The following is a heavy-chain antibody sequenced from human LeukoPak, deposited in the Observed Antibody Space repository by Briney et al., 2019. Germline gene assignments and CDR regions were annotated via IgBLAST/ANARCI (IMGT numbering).Heavy chain of an antibody. CDR2: IYSGGST. Sequence: PGGSLLLSCSAAGFTFISNYMSGVRRAPGKGLEWGSVIYSGGSTYYADSVKGRFTISRDNSKNTLYLQMNSLRAEDTAVYYCARGQPTYYYGSGSYYFDYWGQGTLVTVSS. D-gene: IGHD3-10*01. V-gene: IGHV3-53*01. CDR3: ARGQPTYYYGSGSYYFDY. CDR1: GFTFISNY. J-gene: IGHJ4*02.